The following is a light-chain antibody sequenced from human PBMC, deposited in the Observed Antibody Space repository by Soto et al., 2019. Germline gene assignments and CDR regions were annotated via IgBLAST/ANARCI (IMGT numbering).Light chain of an antibody. Sequence: EILMTQSPPTLSVSPGERATLSCRASQSVGSNLAWYQQKPGQVPRLLIFDVSTRATGIPARFSGSGSGTEFTLTISSLQSEDFAVYYCQQYDNWPPWTFGQGTKVEIK. CDR1: QSVGSN. J-gene: IGKJ1*01. CDR3: QQYDNWPPWT. V-gene: IGKV3-15*01. CDR2: DVS.